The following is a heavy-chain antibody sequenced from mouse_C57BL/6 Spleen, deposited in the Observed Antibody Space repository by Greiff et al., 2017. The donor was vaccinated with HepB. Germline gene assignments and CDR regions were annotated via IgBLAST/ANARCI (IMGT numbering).Heavy chain of an antibody. Sequence: EVQLQQSVAELVRPGASVKLSCTASGFSIKNTYMHWVKQRPEQGLEWIGRIDPANGNTKYAPKFQGKATITADTSSNTAYLQLSSLTSEDTAIYYCARISNYAFDYWGQGTTLTVSS. J-gene: IGHJ2*01. CDR1: GFSIKNTY. CDR2: IDPANGNT. CDR3: ARISNYAFDY. V-gene: IGHV14-3*01. D-gene: IGHD2-5*01.